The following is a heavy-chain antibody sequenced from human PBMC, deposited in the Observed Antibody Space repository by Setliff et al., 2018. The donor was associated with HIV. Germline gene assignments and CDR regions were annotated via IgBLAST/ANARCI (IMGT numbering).Heavy chain of an antibody. CDR3: ARLRGLNLEPFDY. CDR2: VYYSGST. V-gene: IGHV4-39*01. CDR1: GGSIEFSSYY. D-gene: IGHD1-1*01. Sequence: SETLSLTCSVSGGSIEFSSYYWGWIRQPPGTGLEWIGSVYYSGSTYYNPSLKSRLTISVDTSTNKFSLKLSSVTAADTAVYYCARLRGLNLEPFDYWGQGTLVTVS. J-gene: IGHJ4*02.